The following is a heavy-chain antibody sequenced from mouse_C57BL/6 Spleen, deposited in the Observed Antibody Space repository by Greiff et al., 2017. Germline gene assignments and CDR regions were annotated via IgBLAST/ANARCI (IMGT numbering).Heavy chain of an antibody. Sequence: EVQVQQSGPGLVAPSASVSISCNASGYSFTGYNVNWVQQCPGKGLEWIGVINTYDGTTSYNTKVKGKATLTIEQSSSTAYMQLNSLTSEASAVYYCARSDYSDYPYAMDDWGQGTSVTVSS. CDR3: ARSDYSDYPYAMDD. CDR1: GYSFTGYN. D-gene: IGHD2-13*01. V-gene: IGHV1-39*01. CDR2: INTYDGTT. J-gene: IGHJ4*01.